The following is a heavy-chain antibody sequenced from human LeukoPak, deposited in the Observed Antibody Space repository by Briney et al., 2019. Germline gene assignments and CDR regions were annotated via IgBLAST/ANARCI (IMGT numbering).Heavy chain of an antibody. J-gene: IGHJ6*02. CDR1: GFTFSSYY. Sequence: GGSLRLSCAASGFTFSSYYMHWVRQTPGKGLVWVSRINSDGSTTSYADSVKGRFTISRDNAKNTLYLQMNSLRAEDTAVYYCARGNYYAMDVWGQGTTVTVSS. CDR2: INSDGSTT. CDR3: ARGNYYAMDV. V-gene: IGHV3-74*01.